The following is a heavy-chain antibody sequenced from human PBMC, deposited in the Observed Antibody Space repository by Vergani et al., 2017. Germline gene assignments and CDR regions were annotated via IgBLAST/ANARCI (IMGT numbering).Heavy chain of an antibody. D-gene: IGHD2-15*01. Sequence: QVQLVQSGAEVKKPGASVKVSCKASGYTFTSYGISWVRQAPGQGLEWMGWSSAYNGNTNYAQKLQVRVTMTTYTSTSTAYMELRSLSSDDTAVYYCERDSRVVVAATGVDYWGQGTLVTVSS. V-gene: IGHV1-18*01. J-gene: IGHJ4*02. CDR2: SSAYNGNT. CDR3: ERDSRVVVAATGVDY. CDR1: GYTFTSYG.